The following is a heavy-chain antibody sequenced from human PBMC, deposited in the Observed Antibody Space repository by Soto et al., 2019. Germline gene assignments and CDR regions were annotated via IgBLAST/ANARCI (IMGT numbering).Heavy chain of an antibody. CDR2: IKEARIGI. D-gene: IGHD4-17*01. J-gene: IGHJ6*01. V-gene: IGHV3-7*03. CDR3: ARDYPTPGYYAYYYYYCGMGV. Sequence: EGSLRLSCAASGFTFSSYWMSWVRQAQGKGRNWVNNIKEARIGIYYVESLKCQFSISRDNANNSLYLQTNSLRAKDTALYYCARDYPTPGYYAYYYYYCGMGVWGQGTTVTVSS. CDR1: GFTFSSYW.